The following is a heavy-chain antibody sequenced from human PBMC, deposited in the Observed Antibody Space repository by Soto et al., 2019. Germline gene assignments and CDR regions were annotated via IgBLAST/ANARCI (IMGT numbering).Heavy chain of an antibody. D-gene: IGHD2-15*01. CDR2: INAGNGNK. CDR3: AKGPHIVVVVAATYYDY. V-gene: IGHV1-3*01. J-gene: IGHJ4*02. CDR1: GYTFTSYA. Sequence: QVQLVQSGAEVKKPGASVKVSCKASGYTFTSYAMHWVRQAPGQRLEWMGWINAGNGNKKYSQKFQGRVTITRDTSASTADMELSSLRSEDTAVYYCAKGPHIVVVVAATYYDYWGQGTLVTVSS.